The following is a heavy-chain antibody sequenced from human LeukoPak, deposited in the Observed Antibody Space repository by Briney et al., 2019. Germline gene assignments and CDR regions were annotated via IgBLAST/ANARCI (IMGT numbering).Heavy chain of an antibody. J-gene: IGHJ4*02. Sequence: GGSLRLSCAASGFTFSSYWMSWVRQAPGKGLEWVANIKHDGSETYYVDSVKGRFTISRDNAGNSLYLQMNSLRAEDTAVYYCARGGYYDSSGYYVNYWGQGTLVTASS. V-gene: IGHV3-7*01. CDR2: IKHDGSET. D-gene: IGHD3-22*01. CDR1: GFTFSSYW. CDR3: ARGGYYDSSGYYVNY.